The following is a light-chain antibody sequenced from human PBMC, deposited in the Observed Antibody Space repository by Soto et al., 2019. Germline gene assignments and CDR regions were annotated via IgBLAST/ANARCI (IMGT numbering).Light chain of an antibody. CDR2: AAT. CDR1: QGIYIF. J-gene: IGKJ5*01. Sequence: DIPLTQSPSSLSASVGDRVTITCRASQGIYIFLAWFQQKPGKAPKPLIFAATSLQSGVSSRFSGSGSGRDFTLTISSLQPEDSATYYCQQYSVYPTIFGQGTRLEIK. CDR3: QQYSVYPTI. V-gene: IGKV1-16*01.